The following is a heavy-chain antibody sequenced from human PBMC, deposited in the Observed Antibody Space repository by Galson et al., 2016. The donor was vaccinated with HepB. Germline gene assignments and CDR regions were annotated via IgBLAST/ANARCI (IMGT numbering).Heavy chain of an antibody. Sequence: ETPFLTCVVSGGSMRSRNWWSWLRQSPGKGLEWIGVIYIIGTTNYNQSLRVRVSISIDMSKHLLSLTLTSVTAADTPVYYFAPLGYCSGYDCYSADYWSQGTLVTVSS. V-gene: IGHV4-4*02. D-gene: IGHD2-15*01. CDR2: IYIIGTT. CDR1: GGSMRSRNW. CDR3: APLGYCSGYDCYSADY. J-gene: IGHJ4*02.